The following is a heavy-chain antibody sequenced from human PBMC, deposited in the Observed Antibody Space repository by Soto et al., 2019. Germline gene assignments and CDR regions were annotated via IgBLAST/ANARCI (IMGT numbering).Heavy chain of an antibody. CDR1: GYSFTSYW. CDR2: IYPSDSDT. V-gene: IGHV5-51*01. Sequence: GESLKISCKGSGYSFTSYWIAWVRQMPGKGLEWMGIIYPSDSDTRYSPSFQGLVTISADKSINTAYLQWSSLKASDTAMYYCARSSAYGCSSGSCSTQFDPWGQGTLVTVSS. CDR3: ARSSAYGCSSGSCSTQFDP. J-gene: IGHJ5*02. D-gene: IGHD2-2*01.